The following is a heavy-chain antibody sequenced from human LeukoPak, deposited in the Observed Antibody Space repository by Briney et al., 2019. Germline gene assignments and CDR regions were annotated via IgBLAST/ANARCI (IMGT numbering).Heavy chain of an antibody. J-gene: IGHJ4*02. CDR2: ISGSGGST. CDR3: AKDTGGVITRIVVVTFGPYYFDY. D-gene: IGHD3-22*01. CDR1: GFTFSSYA. Sequence: GGSLRLSCAASGFTFSSYAMSWVRQAPGRGLEWVSAISGSGGSTYYADSVKGLFTISRDNSKSTLYLQMNSLRAEDTDVYYCAKDTGGVITRIVVVTFGPYYFDYWGQGTLVTVSS. V-gene: IGHV3-23*01.